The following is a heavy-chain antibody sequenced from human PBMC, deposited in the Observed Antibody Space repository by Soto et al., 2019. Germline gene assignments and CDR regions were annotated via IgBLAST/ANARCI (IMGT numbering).Heavy chain of an antibody. CDR1: GFTFSSYS. J-gene: IGHJ4*02. V-gene: IGHV3-21*01. D-gene: IGHD6-19*01. CDR2: ISSSSSYI. Sequence: GGSLRLSCAAAGFTFSSYSMNWVRQAPGKGLEWVSSISSSSSYIYYADSVKGRFTISRDNAKNSLYLQMNSLRAEDTAVYYCARDSGSGWSDYWGQGTLVTSPQ. CDR3: ARDSGSGWSDY.